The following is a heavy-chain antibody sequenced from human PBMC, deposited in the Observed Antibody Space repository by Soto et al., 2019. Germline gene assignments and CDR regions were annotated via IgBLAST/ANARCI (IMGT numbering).Heavy chain of an antibody. J-gene: IGHJ4*02. Sequence: PGGSLRLSCAASGFTFSGYSMNWVRQAPGKGLEWVSSISSSSSYIYYADSVKGRFTISRDNAKNSLYLQMNSLRAEDTAVYYCASLPVIIQPSKWEFDYWGQGTLVTVSS. D-gene: IGHD3-3*01. CDR1: GFTFSGYS. CDR3: ASLPVIIQPSKWEFDY. V-gene: IGHV3-21*01. CDR2: ISSSSSYI.